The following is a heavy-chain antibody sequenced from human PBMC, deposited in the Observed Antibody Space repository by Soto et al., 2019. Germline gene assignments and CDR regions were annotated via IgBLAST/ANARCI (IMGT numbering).Heavy chain of an antibody. CDR1: GFTFRRYD. J-gene: IGHJ6*02. Sequence: PGGSLRLSCAASGFTFRRYDMNWVRQAPGKGLEWVSYIRNSGNSMSYADSVKGRFTISRDNAKNSLFLQVNSLRVEDTAVYYCARPAPWCTSSSCSWANYGMDVWGQGTTVTVSS. CDR2: IRNSGNSM. D-gene: IGHD2-2*01. V-gene: IGHV3-48*03. CDR3: ARPAPWCTSSSCSWANYGMDV.